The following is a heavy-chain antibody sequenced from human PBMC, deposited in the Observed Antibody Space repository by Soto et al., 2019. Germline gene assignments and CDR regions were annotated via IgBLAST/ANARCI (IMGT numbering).Heavy chain of an antibody. Sequence: EVQLVESGGGLVQPGGSLRLSCAASGFTFSSYSMNWVRQAPGKGLEWVSYISSSSSTIYYADSVKGRFTISRDNAKNSLSLQMNSLRAEDTAVYYCARNPSLDGLNWFDPWGQGTLVTVSS. D-gene: IGHD3-3*01. CDR3: ARNPSLDGLNWFDP. V-gene: IGHV3-48*01. CDR1: GFTFSSYS. CDR2: ISSSSSTI. J-gene: IGHJ5*02.